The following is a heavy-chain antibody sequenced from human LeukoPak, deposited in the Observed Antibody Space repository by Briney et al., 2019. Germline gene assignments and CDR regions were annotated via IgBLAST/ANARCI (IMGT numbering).Heavy chain of an antibody. CDR2: ISGSGGST. D-gene: IGHD6-19*01. CDR1: GFTLSNYG. V-gene: IGHV3-23*01. J-gene: IGHJ4*02. CDR3: AKEAVAGTCDY. Sequence: GGALRPSCAASGFTLSNYGMSWVRQAPGEGMEWVLAISGSGGSTYYADSMKGRFTISRDNSKNTLYLQMDSRRAEDTAVYYCAKEAVAGTCDYWGQGTLVTVSS.